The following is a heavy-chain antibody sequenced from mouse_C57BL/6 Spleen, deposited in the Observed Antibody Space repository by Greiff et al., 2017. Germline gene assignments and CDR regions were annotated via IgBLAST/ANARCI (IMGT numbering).Heavy chain of an antibody. V-gene: IGHV1-69*01. CDR2: IDPSDSYT. J-gene: IGHJ2*01. CDR1: GYTFTSYW. Sequence: QVQLQQPGAELVMPGASVKLSCKASGYTFTSYWMHWVKQRPGQGLEWIGEIDPSDSYTNYNQKFKGKSTLTVDKSSSTAYMQLSSLTSEDSAVYYCARRNTTVVALDYWGQGTTLTVSS. CDR3: ARRNTTVVALDY. D-gene: IGHD1-1*01.